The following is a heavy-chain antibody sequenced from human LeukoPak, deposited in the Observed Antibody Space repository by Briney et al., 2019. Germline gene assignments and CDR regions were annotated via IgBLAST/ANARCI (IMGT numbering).Heavy chain of an antibody. Sequence: GGSLRLSCVASGFPFSSYWMTWVRQAPGKGLEWVANIKQDGSKKSYVDSVRGRFTISRDNAKNSLYLQMSNLRAEDTAVYFCARGGGLDVWGQGATVTVSS. J-gene: IGHJ6*02. V-gene: IGHV3-7*03. CDR3: ARGGGLDV. CDR2: IKQDGSKK. CDR1: GFPFSSYW. D-gene: IGHD3-16*01.